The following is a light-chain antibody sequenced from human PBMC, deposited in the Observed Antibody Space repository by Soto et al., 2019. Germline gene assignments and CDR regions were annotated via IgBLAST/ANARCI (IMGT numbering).Light chain of an antibody. CDR2: GAS. CDR1: QSVITN. CDR3: QQYNKWPRT. Sequence: EIVMTQSPATLSLSPVQGATLSCRASQSVITNLAWYQQKPGQAPRLLIYGASTRAAIIPARFSGSGSGTEFTLTISSLQSEDFAVYYCQQYNKWPRTFGQGTKVDIK. J-gene: IGKJ1*01. V-gene: IGKV3-15*01.